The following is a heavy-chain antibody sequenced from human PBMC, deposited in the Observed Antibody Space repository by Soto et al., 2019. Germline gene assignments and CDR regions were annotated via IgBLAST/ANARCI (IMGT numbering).Heavy chain of an antibody. CDR3: ARPSYSSGWYYYYGMDV. V-gene: IGHV5-51*01. CDR2: IYPGDSDT. Sequence: PGESLKISCKGSGYSFTSYWIGWVRQMPGKGLEWMGIIYPGDSDTRYSPSFQGQVTISADKSISTAYLQWSSLKASDTAMYYCARPSYSSGWYYYYGMDVSGQGTTVTVSS. D-gene: IGHD6-19*01. J-gene: IGHJ6*02. CDR1: GYSFTSYW.